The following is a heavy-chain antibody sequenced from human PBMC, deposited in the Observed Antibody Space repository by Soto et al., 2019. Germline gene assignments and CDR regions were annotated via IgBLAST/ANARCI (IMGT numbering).Heavy chain of an antibody. D-gene: IGHD2-21*02. CDR2: INPSGGST. V-gene: IGHV1-46*02. CDR3: ARGHGGNSGAFDI. CDR1: GYTFNSYH. J-gene: IGHJ3*02. Sequence: ASVKVSCKASGYTFNSYHMHWVRQAPGQGLDWMGIINPSGGSTSYAPKFQGRVTMTRDTSTSTVYMELSSLRSEDTAVYYCARGHGGNSGAFDIWGQGTMVTVSS.